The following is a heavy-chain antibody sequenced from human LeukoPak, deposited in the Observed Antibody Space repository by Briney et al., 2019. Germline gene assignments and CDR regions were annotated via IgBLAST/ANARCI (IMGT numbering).Heavy chain of an antibody. CDR1: GFTFSSYG. D-gene: IGHD5-18*01. CDR2: IQYDGSNK. V-gene: IGHV3-30*02. J-gene: IGHJ4*02. CDR3: AKSSSRLDTSSFEY. Sequence: GGSLRLSCAASGFTFSSYGIHWVRQAPGKGLEWVTFIQYDGSNKYADSVKGRFIISRDNSKNVLYLQMNSLRAEDTALYYCAKSSSRLDTSSFEYWGQGTLVTVSS.